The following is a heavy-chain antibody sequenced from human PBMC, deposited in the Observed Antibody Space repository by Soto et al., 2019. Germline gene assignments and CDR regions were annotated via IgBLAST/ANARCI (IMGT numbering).Heavy chain of an antibody. CDR2: ISPNNGAT. Sequence: QVQLVQSGAEVKKPGASMKVSCKASGYTFSDYYMHWVRQAPGQGLECMGWISPNNGATNYAQKFQDRVTMTRDASIITAYMELSRLRSDDTAVYYCARGGEFCSTGSCNSSLGDAFDVWGQGTTVTVSS. CDR3: ARGGEFCSTGSCNSSLGDAFDV. CDR1: GYTFSDYY. V-gene: IGHV1-2*02. D-gene: IGHD2-15*01. J-gene: IGHJ3*01.